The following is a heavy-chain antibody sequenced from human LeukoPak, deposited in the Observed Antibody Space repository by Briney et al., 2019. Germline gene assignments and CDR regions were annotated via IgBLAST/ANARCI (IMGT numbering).Heavy chain of an antibody. CDR2: ISWNSGSI. CDR1: GFTFSNYW. D-gene: IGHD2-2*01. Sequence: GGSLRLSCTASGFTFSNYWMSWVRQAPGKGLEWVSGISWNSGSIGYADSVKGRFTISRDNAKNSLYLQMNSLRAEDTALYYCARAMGYCSSTSCFPYYYYGMDVWGQGTTVTVSS. J-gene: IGHJ6*02. CDR3: ARAMGYCSSTSCFPYYYYGMDV. V-gene: IGHV3-9*01.